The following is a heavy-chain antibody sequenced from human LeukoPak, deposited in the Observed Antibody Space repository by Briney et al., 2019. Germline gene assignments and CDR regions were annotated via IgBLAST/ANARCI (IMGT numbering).Heavy chain of an antibody. CDR1: GFPFSSYW. V-gene: IGHV3-7*01. J-gene: IGHJ3*02. CDR2: IKQDGSKK. Sequence: GGSLRLSCVASGFPFSSYWMTWVRQAPGKGLEWVANIKQDGSKKSYVDSVKGRFTISRDNAKNSLSLQMNRLKAEDTAVYYCARKAGYDAFDIWGRGTVVTVSS. D-gene: IGHD5-12*01. CDR3: ARKAGYDAFDI.